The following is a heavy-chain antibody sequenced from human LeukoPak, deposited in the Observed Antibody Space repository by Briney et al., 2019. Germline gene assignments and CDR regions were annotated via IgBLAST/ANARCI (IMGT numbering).Heavy chain of an antibody. V-gene: IGHV4-39*01. D-gene: IGHD5-24*01. CDR3: AGTTYKDENAFDI. Sequence: PSETLSLTCTVSGGSISSSSYYWGWIRQPPGKGLEWIGSIYYSGSTYYNPSLKSRVTISVDTSKNQFSLKLSSVTAADTAVYYCAGTTYKDENAFDIWGQGTMVTVSS. CDR1: GGSISSSSYY. CDR2: IYYSGST. J-gene: IGHJ3*02.